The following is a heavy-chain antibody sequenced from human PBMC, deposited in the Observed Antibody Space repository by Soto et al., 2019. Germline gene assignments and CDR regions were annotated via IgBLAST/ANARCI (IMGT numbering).Heavy chain of an antibody. CDR3: ARAALRYFDWPHAFDI. Sequence: GSLRLSCAASGFTFSSYWMHWVRQAPGKGLVWVSRINSDGSSTSYADSVKGRFTISRDNAKNTLYLQMNSLRAEDTAVYYCARAALRYFDWPHAFDIWGQGTMVTVSS. CDR2: INSDGSST. V-gene: IGHV3-74*01. D-gene: IGHD3-9*01. J-gene: IGHJ3*02. CDR1: GFTFSSYW.